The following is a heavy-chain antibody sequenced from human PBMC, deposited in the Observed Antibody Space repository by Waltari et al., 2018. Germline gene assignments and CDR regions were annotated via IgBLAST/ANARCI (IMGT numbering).Heavy chain of an antibody. V-gene: IGHV4-39*01. Sequence: QLLLQESGPGRVKPSETLSLTCTVSGDSINRSDYYLSWIRQSPGKKLAWIGTIYYSGITYYNPSVDSRVTMSVDTSQNQFSLRLSSVTAADTGVYYCTRRPYSTGWVWFDPWGQGTLVTVSS. CDR3: TRRPYSTGWVWFDP. J-gene: IGHJ5*02. CDR2: IYYSGIT. CDR1: GDSINRSDYY. D-gene: IGHD2-15*01.